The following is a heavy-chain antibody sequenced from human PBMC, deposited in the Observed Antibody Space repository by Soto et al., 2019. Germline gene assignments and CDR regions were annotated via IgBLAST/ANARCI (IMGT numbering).Heavy chain of an antibody. V-gene: IGHV1-46*03. CDR1: GYTFTSYY. J-gene: IGHJ3*02. D-gene: IGHD4-17*01. CDR3: ARGMKTTVTTGPDAFDI. CDR2: INPSGGST. Sequence: ASVKVSCKASGYTFTSYYMHWVRQAPGQGLEWMGIINPSGGSTSYAQKFQGRVTMTRDTSTSTVYMELSSLRSEDTAVYYCARGMKTTVTTGPDAFDIWGQGTMVTVSS.